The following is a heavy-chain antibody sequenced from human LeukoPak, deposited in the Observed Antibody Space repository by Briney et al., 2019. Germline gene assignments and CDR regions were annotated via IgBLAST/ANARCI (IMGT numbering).Heavy chain of an antibody. V-gene: IGHV3-48*03. D-gene: IGHD3-16*02. Sequence: GGSLRLSCAPSGITFSSYEMSWVRQAPGKGLEWVSYISSTGSAIYYADSVKGRFTISRDNAENSLYLQMNSLRAEDTAVYYCARGQYRAFDIWGQGTIVTVSS. J-gene: IGHJ3*02. CDR3: ARGQYRAFDI. CDR2: ISSTGSAI. CDR1: GITFSSYE.